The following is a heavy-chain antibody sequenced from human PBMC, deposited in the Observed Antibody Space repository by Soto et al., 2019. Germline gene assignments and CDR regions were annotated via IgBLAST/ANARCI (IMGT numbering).Heavy chain of an antibody. V-gene: IGHV1-18*01. J-gene: IGHJ6*02. CDR1: GYTFTSYG. CDR2: ISAYNGNT. Sequence: ASVKVSCKASGYTFTSYGISWVRQAPGQRLEWMGWISAYNGNTNYAQKLQGRVTMTTDTSTSTAYMELRSLRSDDTAVYYCARSITIFGVVVIEYYGMDVWGQGTTVTVSS. CDR3: ARSITIFGVVVIEYYGMDV. D-gene: IGHD3-3*01.